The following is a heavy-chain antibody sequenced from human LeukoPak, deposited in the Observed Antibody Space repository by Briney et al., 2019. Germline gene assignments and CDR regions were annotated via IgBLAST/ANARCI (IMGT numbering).Heavy chain of an antibody. V-gene: IGHV4-38-2*01. CDR2: IYLSGST. J-gene: IGHJ4*02. CDR3: ARHFVRSGRYWADY. CDR1: GYSISSGYY. D-gene: IGHD1-26*01. Sequence: SETLSLTCAVSGYSISSGYYWGWIRQPPGKGLEWIGIIYLSGSTYYNPSLKSRVTISIDTSKNQFSLRVTSVTAAGTAVYYCARHFVRSGRYWADYWGQGTLVTVSS.